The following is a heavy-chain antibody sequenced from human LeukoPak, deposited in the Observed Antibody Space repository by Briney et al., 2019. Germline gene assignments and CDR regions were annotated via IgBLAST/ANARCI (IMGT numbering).Heavy chain of an antibody. V-gene: IGHV3-30*02. D-gene: IGHD1-1*01. CDR3: AKDSGDIYYYYYMDV. CDR2: IWYGGSNK. Sequence: PGGSLRLSCAASGFTFSSHDMHWVRQAPGKGLEWVAIIWYGGSNKYYADSVKGRFTISRDNSKNTLYLQMNSLRAEDTAVYYCAKDSGDIYYYYYMDVWGKGTTVTVSS. J-gene: IGHJ6*03. CDR1: GFTFSSHD.